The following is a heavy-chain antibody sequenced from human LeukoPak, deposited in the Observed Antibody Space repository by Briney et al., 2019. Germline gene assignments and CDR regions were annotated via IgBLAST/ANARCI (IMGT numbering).Heavy chain of an antibody. Sequence: SETLSLTCTASGGSISSYYWSWIRQPPGKGLEWIGYIYYSGSTNYNPSLKSRVTISVDTSKNQFSLKLSSVTAADTAVYYCARGGEGNYYYYMDVWGKGTTVTVSS. CDR1: GGSISSYY. V-gene: IGHV4-59*01. J-gene: IGHJ6*03. CDR2: IYYSGST. CDR3: ARGGEGNYYYYMDV. D-gene: IGHD3-10*01.